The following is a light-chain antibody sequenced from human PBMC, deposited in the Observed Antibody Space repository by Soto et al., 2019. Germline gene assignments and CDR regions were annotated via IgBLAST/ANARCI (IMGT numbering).Light chain of an antibody. J-gene: IGLJ1*01. CDR1: SGSIASNY. CDR3: QSYDSNNQV. CDR2: EDN. Sequence: NFMLTQPHSVSESPGKTVTISCTRSSGSIASNYVQWYQQRPGSAPTTVIYEDNQRPSGVPDRFSGSIDSSSNSASLTISGLKTEDEADYYCQSYDSNNQVFGTGTKVTVL. V-gene: IGLV6-57*03.